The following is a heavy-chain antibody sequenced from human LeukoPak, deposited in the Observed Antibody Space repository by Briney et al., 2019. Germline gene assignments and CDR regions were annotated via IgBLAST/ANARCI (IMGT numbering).Heavy chain of an antibody. Sequence: SETLSLTCTVSGYSISSGYYWGWIRQPPGKGLEWIGSIYHSGSTYYNPSLNSRVTMSIDTSKNQFSLKLSSVTAADTAVYYCARETSTVTTGFDYWGQGTLVTVSS. D-gene: IGHD4-11*01. CDR3: ARETSTVTTGFDY. V-gene: IGHV4-38-2*02. J-gene: IGHJ4*02. CDR1: GYSISSGYY. CDR2: IYHSGST.